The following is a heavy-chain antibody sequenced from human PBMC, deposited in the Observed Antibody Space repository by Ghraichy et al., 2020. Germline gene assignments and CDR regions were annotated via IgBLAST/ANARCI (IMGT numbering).Heavy chain of an antibody. Sequence: SETLSLTCTVSGGSISSYYWSWIRQPPGKGLEWIGYIYYSGSTNYNPSLKSRVTISVDTSKNQFSLKLSSVTAADTAVYYCARVQGKGLERLFDYWGQGTLVTVSS. CDR1: GGSISSYY. D-gene: IGHD1-1*01. CDR2: IYYSGST. V-gene: IGHV4-59*01. CDR3: ARVQGKGLERLFDY. J-gene: IGHJ4*02.